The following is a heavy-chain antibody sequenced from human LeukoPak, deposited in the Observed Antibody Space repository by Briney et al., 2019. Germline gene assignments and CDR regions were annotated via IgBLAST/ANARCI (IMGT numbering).Heavy chain of an antibody. CDR3: ASIGSSAYIPFDY. J-gene: IGHJ4*02. Sequence: SVKVSCKASGGTFTSYAISWVRQAPGQGLEWMGGIIPIFGTANYAQKFQGRVTITADESTSTAYMELSSLRSEDTAVYYCASIGSSAYIPFDYWGQGTLVTVSS. CDR2: IIPIFGTA. D-gene: IGHD3-22*01. V-gene: IGHV1-69*13. CDR1: GGTFTSYA.